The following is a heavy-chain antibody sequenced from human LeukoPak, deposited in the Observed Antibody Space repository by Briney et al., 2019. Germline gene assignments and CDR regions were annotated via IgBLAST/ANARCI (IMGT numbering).Heavy chain of an antibody. J-gene: IGHJ4*02. Sequence: GGSLRLSCVGSGFSFSTYDMGWVRQTPGKGLEWVSAISTTGGYTEDADSVKGRFTISRDNSKNTLYLQMNSLRAEDTAVYYCAKALYSSGWYGCDYWGQGTLVTVSS. CDR2: ISTTGGYT. CDR3: AKALYSSGWYGCDY. V-gene: IGHV3-23*01. D-gene: IGHD6-19*01. CDR1: GFSFSTYD.